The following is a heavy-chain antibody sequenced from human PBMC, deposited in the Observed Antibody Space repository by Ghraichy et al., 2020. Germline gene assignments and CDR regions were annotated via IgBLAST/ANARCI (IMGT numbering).Heavy chain of an antibody. CDR2: IYYSGST. CDR1: GGSISSYY. CDR3: ARATTEYYYGMDV. J-gene: IGHJ6*02. Sequence: SETLSLTCTVSGGSISSYYWSWIRQPPGKGLEWIGYIYYSGSTNYNPSLKSRVTISVDTSKNQFSLKLSSVTAADTAVYYCARATTEYYYGMDVWGQGTTVTVSS. D-gene: IGHD1-1*01. V-gene: IGHV4-59*01.